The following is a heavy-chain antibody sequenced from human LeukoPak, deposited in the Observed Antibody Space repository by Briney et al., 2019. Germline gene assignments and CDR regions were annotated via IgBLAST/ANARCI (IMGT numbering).Heavy chain of an antibody. CDR1: GFTFSDYY. D-gene: IGHD6-6*01. J-gene: IGHJ4*02. V-gene: IGHV3-11*05. Sequence: GGSLRLSCAASGFTFSDYYMSWIRQAPGKGLEWLSYISSSSTYTKYAHSVKGRFTISRDNAKNSLFLEMNSLRAEDTAMYYCARDASSSAFDHWGQGTLVTVSS. CDR2: ISSSSTYT. CDR3: ARDASSSAFDH.